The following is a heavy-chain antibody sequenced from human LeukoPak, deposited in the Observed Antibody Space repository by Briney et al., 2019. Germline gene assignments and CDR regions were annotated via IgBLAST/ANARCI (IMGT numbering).Heavy chain of an antibody. D-gene: IGHD1-26*01. V-gene: IGHV3-23*01. CDR2: ISSSGGNT. CDR1: GFTFSSYA. J-gene: IGHJ4*02. Sequence: GGSLRLSCAASGFTFSSYAMSWVRQAPGKGLEWVPVISSSGGNTYYADSVKGRFTISRDNSKNTLYLQMNSLRAEDTAVYYCAKDQRAVGAIDYWGQGTLVTVSS. CDR3: AKDQRAVGAIDY.